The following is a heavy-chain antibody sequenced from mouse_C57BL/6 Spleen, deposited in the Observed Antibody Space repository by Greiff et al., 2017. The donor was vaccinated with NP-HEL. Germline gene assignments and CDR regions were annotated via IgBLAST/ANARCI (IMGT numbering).Heavy chain of an antibody. J-gene: IGHJ4*01. V-gene: IGHV1-50*01. CDR3: ARCDSNYLMDY. CDR2: IDPSDSYT. D-gene: IGHD2-5*01. CDR1: GYTFTSYW. Sequence: VQLQQPGAELVKPGASVKLSCKASGYTFTSYWMQWVKQRPGQGLEWIGEIDPSDSYTNYNQKFKGKATLTVDTSSSTAYMQLSSLTSEDSAVYYCARCDSNYLMDYWGQGTSVTVSS.